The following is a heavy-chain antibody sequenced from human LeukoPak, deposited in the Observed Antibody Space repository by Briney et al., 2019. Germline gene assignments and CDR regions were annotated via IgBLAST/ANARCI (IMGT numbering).Heavy chain of an antibody. J-gene: IGHJ4*02. CDR3: ARILSSSDFNFDY. CDR2: VYYTGST. D-gene: IGHD2-2*01. Sequence: SETLSLTCTVSGGSISSYYWSWIRQPPGKGLEWIAYVYYTGSTNDNPSLKNRVAISVDMSKNQFSLKLTSLTAADTAVYYCARILSSSDFNFDYWGQGILVSVSS. V-gene: IGHV4-59*01. CDR1: GGSISSYY.